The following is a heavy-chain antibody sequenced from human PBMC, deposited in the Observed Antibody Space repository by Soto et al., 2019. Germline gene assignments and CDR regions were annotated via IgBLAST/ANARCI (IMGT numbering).Heavy chain of an antibody. CDR3: ARIQTRRGRAADSYYDYYGMDV. CDR1: GMSFSGYY. Sequence: SQSLSLTCAVYGMSFSGYYWSWIRQPPGKGLEWIGEINHSGSTNYSPSLKSRVTISVDTSKNQFSLKLRTVTATDTAVYYCARIQTRRGRAADSYYDYYGMDVWDQGATVT. J-gene: IGHJ6*02. D-gene: IGHD6-13*01. CDR2: INHSGST. V-gene: IGHV4-34*01.